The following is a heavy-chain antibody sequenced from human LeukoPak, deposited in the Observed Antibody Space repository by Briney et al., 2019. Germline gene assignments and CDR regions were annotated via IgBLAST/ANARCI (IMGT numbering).Heavy chain of an antibody. CDR1: VFTFSPHH. V-gene: IGHV3-23*01. D-gene: IGHD3-9*01. Sequence: GGSLRLSCATSVFTFSPHHMNWVRQAPGKGREWGSAISGSGGSTYCADSVKGGFTISRDNSKNTLYLQMNSLRAEDTAVYYRAKDVHILTGQLPDYWGQGTLVTVSS. CDR3: AKDVHILTGQLPDY. CDR2: ISGSGGST. J-gene: IGHJ4*02.